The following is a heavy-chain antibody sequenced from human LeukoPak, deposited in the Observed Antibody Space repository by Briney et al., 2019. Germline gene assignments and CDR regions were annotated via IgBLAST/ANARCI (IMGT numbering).Heavy chain of an antibody. D-gene: IGHD6-13*01. Sequence: ASVKVSCKASGYTFTSYAMHWVRQAPGQRREWMGWINAGNGNTKYSQKFQGRVTITRDTSASTAYMELSSLRSEDTAVYYCARERSSSWRAFDIWGQGTMVTVSS. J-gene: IGHJ3*02. CDR1: GYTFTSYA. CDR3: ARERSSSWRAFDI. CDR2: INAGNGNT. V-gene: IGHV1-3*01.